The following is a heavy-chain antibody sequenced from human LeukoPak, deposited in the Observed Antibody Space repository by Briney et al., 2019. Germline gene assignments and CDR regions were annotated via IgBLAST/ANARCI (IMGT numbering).Heavy chain of an antibody. J-gene: IGHJ4*02. CDR1: GGFINSHY. D-gene: IGHD6-19*01. CDR2: IYYSGST. Sequence: SGTLSLTCTVSGGFINSHYWSWIRQPPGKGLEWIGYIYYSGSTNYNPSLKSRVTISLDTSENQSSLNLSSVTPADTALYFCARDVGEVTGTHFDYWGQGTLVTVSS. CDR3: ARDVGEVTGTHFDY. V-gene: IGHV4-59*11.